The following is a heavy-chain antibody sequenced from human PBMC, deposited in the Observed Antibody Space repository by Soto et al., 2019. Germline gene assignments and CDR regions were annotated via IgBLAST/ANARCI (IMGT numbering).Heavy chain of an antibody. CDR1: GFTFSIYW. Sequence: GGSLRLSCAASGFTFSIYWMSWVRQAPGKGLEWVANIKQDSSEKYYVDSVKGRFTISRDNARSSLYLQMNSLRAEDTAVYYCASTASLDYWGQGTLVTVSS. J-gene: IGHJ4*02. V-gene: IGHV3-7*01. D-gene: IGHD2-21*02. CDR3: ASTASLDY. CDR2: IKQDSSEK.